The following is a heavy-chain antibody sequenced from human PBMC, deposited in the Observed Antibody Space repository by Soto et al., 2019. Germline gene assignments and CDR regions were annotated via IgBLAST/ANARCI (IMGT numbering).Heavy chain of an antibody. Sequence: QVQLQQWGAGLLKPSETLSLTCAISGGSSSSHSKSWVRQPPGKGLEWIGEIHHDGSTNYNPSLKSRVTISGDTSKNHFSLELSSLTAADTAVYYCATYDVGTIIQDYWGQGTLVTVSS. CDR1: GGSSSSHS. J-gene: IGHJ4*02. V-gene: IGHV4-34*01. CDR2: IHHDGST. D-gene: IGHD2-21*02. CDR3: ATYDVGTIIQDY.